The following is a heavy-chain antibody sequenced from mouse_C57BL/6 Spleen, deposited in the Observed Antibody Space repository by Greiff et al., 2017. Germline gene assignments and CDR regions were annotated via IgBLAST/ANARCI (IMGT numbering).Heavy chain of an antibody. CDR3: TRRDYGSSPPIAMDD. Sequence: VQLQQSGAELVRPGASVTLSCKASGYTFTDYEMHWVKQTPVHGLEWIGAIDPETGGTAYNQKFKGKAILTADKSSSTAYMELRSLTSEDSAVYYCTRRDYGSSPPIAMDDWGQGTSVTVSS. D-gene: IGHD1-1*01. CDR1: GYTFTDYE. CDR2: IDPETGGT. V-gene: IGHV1-15*01. J-gene: IGHJ4*01.